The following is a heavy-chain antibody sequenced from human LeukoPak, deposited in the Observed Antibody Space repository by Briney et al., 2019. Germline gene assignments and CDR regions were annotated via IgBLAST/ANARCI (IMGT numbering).Heavy chain of an antibody. CDR2: IYTSGST. Sequence: TSETLSLTCTVSGGSISSGSYYWSWIRQPAGKGLEWIGRIYTSGSTNYNPSLKSRVTISVDTSKNQFSLKLSSVTAADTAVYFCARHYQYFYYYMDVWGKGTTVTVSS. D-gene: IGHD3-9*01. CDR1: GGSISSGSYY. V-gene: IGHV4-61*02. CDR3: ARHYQYFYYYMDV. J-gene: IGHJ6*03.